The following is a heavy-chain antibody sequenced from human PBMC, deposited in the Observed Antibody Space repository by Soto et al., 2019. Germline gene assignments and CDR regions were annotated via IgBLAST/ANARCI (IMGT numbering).Heavy chain of an antibody. CDR2: IQSGGTT. V-gene: IGHV3-66*01. Sequence: EVPLVESVGGFVEHGGSLRLSCAASGFTGSSKYMTWVRHAPGKGLDLVSLIQSGGTTYYADSVKGRFTISRDTSENTMRLQMDRLRVEATAVYYCASDDVLCDSGRCYVILLAVWGKGATVTVSS. D-gene: IGHD1-26*01. J-gene: IGHJ6*04. CDR3: ASDDVLCDSGRCYVILLAV. CDR1: GFTGSSKY.